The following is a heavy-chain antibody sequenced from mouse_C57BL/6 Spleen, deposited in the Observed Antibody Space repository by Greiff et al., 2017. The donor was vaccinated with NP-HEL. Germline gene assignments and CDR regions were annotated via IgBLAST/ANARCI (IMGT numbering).Heavy chain of an antibody. J-gene: IGHJ3*01. Sequence: EVMLVESGGGLVKPGGSLKLSCAASGFTFSDYGMHWVRQAPEKGLEWVAYISSGSSTIYYADTVKGRFTISRDNAKNTLFLQMTSLRSEDMAMYYCAVLGRAYWGQGTLVTVSA. CDR1: GFTFSDYG. CDR2: ISSGSSTI. D-gene: IGHD4-1*01. CDR3: AVLGRAY. V-gene: IGHV5-17*01.